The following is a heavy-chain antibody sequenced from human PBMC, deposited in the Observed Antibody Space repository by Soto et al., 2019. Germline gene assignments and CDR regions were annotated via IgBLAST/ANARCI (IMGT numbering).Heavy chain of an antibody. D-gene: IGHD6-13*01. J-gene: IGHJ5*02. CDR3: ARSGYSTSGSLLRNWFDP. Sequence: PRESLKISCKGSGYSFTSYWISWVRQMPGKGLEWMGRIDPSDSYTNYSPSFQGHVTISADKSISTAYLQWSSLKASDTALYYCARSGYSTSGSLLRNWFDPWGKGTLVTVSS. CDR1: GYSFTSYW. V-gene: IGHV5-10-1*01. CDR2: IDPSDSYT.